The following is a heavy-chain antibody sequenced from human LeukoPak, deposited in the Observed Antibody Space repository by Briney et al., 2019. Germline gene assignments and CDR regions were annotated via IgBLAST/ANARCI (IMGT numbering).Heavy chain of an antibody. D-gene: IGHD2-2*01. CDR3: ARRTGIVVVPAAGEYYFDY. V-gene: IGHV4-30-4*01. J-gene: IGHJ4*02. CDR2: IYYSGST. Sequence: SETLSLTCTVSGGSISSGDYYWSWIRQPPGKGLEWIGYIYYSGSTYYNPSLKSRVTISVDTSKNQFSLKLSSMTAADTAVYYCARRTGIVVVPAAGEYYFDYWGQGTLVTVSS. CDR1: GGSISSGDYY.